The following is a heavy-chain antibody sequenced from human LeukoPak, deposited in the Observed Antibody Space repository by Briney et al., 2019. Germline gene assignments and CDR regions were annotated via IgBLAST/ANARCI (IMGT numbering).Heavy chain of an antibody. CDR2: ISSSSSTI. CDR1: GFTFSSYS. CDR3: ATIGITMIVVVKFDY. V-gene: IGHV3-48*01. D-gene: IGHD3-22*01. Sequence: GGSLRLSCAASGFTFSSYSMNWVRQAPGKGLEWVSYISSSSSTIYYADSVKGRFTISRDNAKNSLYLQMNSLRAEDTAVYYCATIGITMIVVVKFDYWGQGTLVTVSS. J-gene: IGHJ4*02.